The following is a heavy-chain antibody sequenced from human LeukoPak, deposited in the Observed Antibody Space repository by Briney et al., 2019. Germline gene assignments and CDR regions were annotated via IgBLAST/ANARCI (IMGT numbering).Heavy chain of an antibody. J-gene: IGHJ4*02. CDR2: ISGDGGST. V-gene: IGHV3-43*02. D-gene: IGHD4-11*01. Sequence: GGSLRLSCAASGFTFYDYAMHWVRQAPGKGLEWVSLISGDGGSTYYADSVKGRFPISRDNSKNSLYLQMNSLRAEDTALYYCAKETLTTGYFDYWGQGTLVTVSS. CDR1: GFTFYDYA. CDR3: AKETLTTGYFDY.